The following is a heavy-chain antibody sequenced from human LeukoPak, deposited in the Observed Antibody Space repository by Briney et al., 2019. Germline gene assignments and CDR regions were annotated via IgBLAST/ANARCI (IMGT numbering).Heavy chain of an antibody. CDR3: AKGIVGATGGFDY. D-gene: IGHD1-26*01. J-gene: IGHJ4*02. Sequence: GGSLRLSCAASGFTFSSYAMSWVRQAPGKGLEWVSAISGSGGSTYYADSVKGRFTISRDNSKSTLYLQMNSLRADDTAVYYCAKGIVGATGGFDYWGQGTLVTASS. CDR2: ISGSGGST. V-gene: IGHV3-23*01. CDR1: GFTFSSYA.